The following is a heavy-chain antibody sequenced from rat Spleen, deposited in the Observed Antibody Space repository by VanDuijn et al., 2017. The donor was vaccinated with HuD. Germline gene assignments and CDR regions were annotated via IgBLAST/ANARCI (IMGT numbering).Heavy chain of an antibody. CDR2: INYDGSST. CDR1: GFIFSDHY. D-gene: IGHD4-5*01. V-gene: IGHV5-29*01. J-gene: IGHJ4*01. CDR3: VRHGRGKISYYYVLDA. Sequence: EVQLVESDGGLVQPGRSLKLSCAASGFIFSDHYVAWVRQAPMKGLEWVASINYDGSSTFYQDSVRDRFTISRDNAKSTLYLQVDSLKSEDTATYYCVRHGRGKISYYYVLDAWGQGASVTVSS.